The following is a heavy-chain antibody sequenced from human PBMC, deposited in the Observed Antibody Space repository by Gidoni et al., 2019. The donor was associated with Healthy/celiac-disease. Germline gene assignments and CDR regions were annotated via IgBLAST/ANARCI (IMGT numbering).Heavy chain of an antibody. CDR3: AKGVIAAAVIYYYYGMDV. CDR1: GFTFRSYA. Sequence: EVQLLEPGGGLVQPGGSLRLSCAASGFTFRSYAMSWVRQAPGKGLEWVSAISGSGGSTYYADSVKGRFTISRDNSKNTLYLQMNSLRAEDTAVYYCAKGVIAAAVIYYYYGMDVWGQGTTVTVSS. V-gene: IGHV3-23*01. CDR2: ISGSGGST. D-gene: IGHD6-13*01. J-gene: IGHJ6*02.